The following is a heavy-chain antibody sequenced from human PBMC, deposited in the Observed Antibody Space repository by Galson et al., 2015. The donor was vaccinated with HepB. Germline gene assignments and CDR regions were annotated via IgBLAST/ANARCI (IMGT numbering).Heavy chain of an antibody. D-gene: IGHD3-16*01. Sequence: SLRLSCAAYGFTFYVSTMNWVRQAPGEGLEWVSAVRGSGTGTFYADSVRGRFTISRDHSKNTVTLQLNNLRVEHTAIYYCAKDSGFGGEDYWGQGILVSVSS. CDR3: AKDSGFGGEDY. CDR1: GFTFYVST. CDR2: VRGSGTGT. J-gene: IGHJ4*02. V-gene: IGHV3-23*01.